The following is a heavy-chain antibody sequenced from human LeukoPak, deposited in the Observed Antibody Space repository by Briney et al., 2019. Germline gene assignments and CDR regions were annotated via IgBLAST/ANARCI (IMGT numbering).Heavy chain of an antibody. V-gene: IGHV3-11*01. CDR2: ISSSGSTI. D-gene: IGHD6-13*01. J-gene: IGHJ4*02. CDR1: GFTFSDYY. Sequence: GGSLRLSCAASGFTFSDYYMSWIRQAPGKGLEWVSYISSSGSTIYYADSVKGRFTISRDNAKNSLYLQMNSLRAEDTAVYYCARGLPDSSSRPSAVDDYWGQGTLVTVSS. CDR3: ARGLPDSSSRPSAVDDY.